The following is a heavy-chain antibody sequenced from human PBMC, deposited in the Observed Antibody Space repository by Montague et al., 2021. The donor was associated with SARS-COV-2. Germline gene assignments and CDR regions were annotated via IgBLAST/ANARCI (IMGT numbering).Heavy chain of an antibody. Sequence: VKPTQTLTLTCSFSGFSLCTSGVGVGWIRQPPGKALEWLAVIYWDDDKRYSPSLKSRLTITKDTSKNQVVLTMTNMDPVDTATYYCVHSYADYLFDYWGQGTLVSVSS. D-gene: IGHD4-17*01. J-gene: IGHJ4*02. CDR1: GFSLCTSGVG. V-gene: IGHV2-5*02. CDR3: VHSYADYLFDY. CDR2: IYWDDDK.